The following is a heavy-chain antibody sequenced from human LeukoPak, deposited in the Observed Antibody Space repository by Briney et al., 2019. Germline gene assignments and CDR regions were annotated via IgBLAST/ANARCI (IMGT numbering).Heavy chain of an antibody. CDR2: IYYGVST. D-gene: IGHD4-17*01. Sequence: SETLSLTCTVSGASTGSSTYYWDWFRQPPGKGLEWIGNIYYGVSTHYNPSLKSRVTISVDTSKNQFSLKLNSVTAADTAVYYCATHWGAGSGDYENAFEIWGQGTMVTVSS. CDR1: GASTGSSTYY. J-gene: IGHJ3*02. V-gene: IGHV4-39*01. CDR3: ATHWGAGSGDYENAFEI.